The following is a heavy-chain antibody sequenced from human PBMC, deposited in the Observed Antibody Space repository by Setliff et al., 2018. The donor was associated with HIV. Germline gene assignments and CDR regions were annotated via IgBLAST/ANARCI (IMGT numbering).Heavy chain of an antibody. CDR1: GGSVGSSSYY. D-gene: IGHD2-2*01. CDR3: ARDDSIVLVPAIMRGDGFDF. J-gene: IGHJ3*01. V-gene: IGHV4-39*07. Sequence: SETLSLTCTVSGGSVGSSSYYWAWIRQPPGKGLEWIGSIYYTGNTKYNPALESRVTFSIDTSENQFSLRLASVTAADTAIYYCARDDSIVLVPAIMRGDGFDFWGQGRMVPSPQ. CDR2: IYYTGNT.